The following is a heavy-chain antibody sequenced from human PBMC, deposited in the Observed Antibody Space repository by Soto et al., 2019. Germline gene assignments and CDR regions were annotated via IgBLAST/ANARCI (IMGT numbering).Heavy chain of an antibody. CDR1: GVSISSSHW. CDR3: ARIQLWLRWFDP. D-gene: IGHD5-18*01. Sequence: SETLSLTCDVSGVSISSSHWWCWLRQPPGKGLEWIGEVYHSGSANYNPSLKSRVSMSVDKSKNQFSLRLTSVTAADTALYYCARIQLWLRWFDPWGQGTLVTAPQ. CDR2: VYHSGSA. J-gene: IGHJ5*02. V-gene: IGHV4-4*02.